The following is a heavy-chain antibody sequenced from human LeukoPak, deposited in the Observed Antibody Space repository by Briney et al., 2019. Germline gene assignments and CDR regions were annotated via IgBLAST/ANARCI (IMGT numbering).Heavy chain of an antibody. CDR3: AKDPYGTRYFDY. J-gene: IGHJ4*02. V-gene: IGHV3-23*01. CDR1: GLTFNEYA. D-gene: IGHD2-2*01. CDR2: LSGSGGDT. Sequence: GVSLRLSCAASGLTFNEYAMSWVRQAPGKGLEWVSSLSGSGGDTYYAESVKGRFTISRDNSKNTVYLEMNSLGAEDTAVYYCAKDPYGTRYFDYWGQGTLVTVSS.